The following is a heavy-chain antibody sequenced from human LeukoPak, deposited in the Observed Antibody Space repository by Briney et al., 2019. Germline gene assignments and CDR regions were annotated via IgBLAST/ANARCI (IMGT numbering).Heavy chain of an antibody. CDR2: ISSSSSYI. Sequence: AGGSLRLSCAASGFTLSSYSMNWVRQAPGKGLEWVSSISSSSSYIYYADSVKGRFTIPRDNAKNSLYPQMNSLRAEDTAVYYCARGGTYCSSTSCYSPSDYWGQGTLVTVSS. CDR1: GFTLSSYS. J-gene: IGHJ4*02. CDR3: ARGGTYCSSTSCYSPSDY. V-gene: IGHV3-21*01. D-gene: IGHD2-2*01.